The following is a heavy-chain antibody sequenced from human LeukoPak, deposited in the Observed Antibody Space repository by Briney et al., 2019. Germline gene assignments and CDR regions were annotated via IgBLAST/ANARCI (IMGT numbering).Heavy chain of an antibody. Sequence: SETLSLTCAVYGGSFSGYYWSWIRQPPGKGLEWIGEINHSGSTNYNPSLKSRVTMSVDTSKNQFSLKLSSVTAADTAVYYCARVDSWFDPWGQGTLVTVSS. CDR2: INHSGST. CDR3: ARVDSWFDP. D-gene: IGHD2-2*03. CDR1: GGSFSGYY. J-gene: IGHJ5*02. V-gene: IGHV4-34*01.